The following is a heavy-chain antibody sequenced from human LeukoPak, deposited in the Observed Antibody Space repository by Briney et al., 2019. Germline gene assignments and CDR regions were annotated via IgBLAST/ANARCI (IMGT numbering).Heavy chain of an antibody. CDR3: ARLIVVVTGRMYFDL. CDR2: IYPGDSDT. V-gene: IGHV5-51*01. D-gene: IGHD2-21*02. CDR1: GYTFTNYW. Sequence: GESLKISCKGSGYTFTNYWIGWVRQMPGKGLEWMGVIYPGDSDTKYSPSFQGHVTISADKSISTAYLQWSSLKASDTAMYYCARLIVVVTGRMYFDLWGRGTLVTVSS. J-gene: IGHJ2*01.